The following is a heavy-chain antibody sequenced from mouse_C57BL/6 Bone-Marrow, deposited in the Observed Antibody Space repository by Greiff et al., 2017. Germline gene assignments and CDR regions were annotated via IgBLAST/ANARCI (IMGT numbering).Heavy chain of an antibody. V-gene: IGHV1-26*01. CDR3: ARITTVVAPYFDV. D-gene: IGHD1-1*01. Sequence: VQLKQSGPELVKPGASVKISCKASGYTFTDYYMNWVKQSHGKSLEWIGDINPNNGGTSYNQKFKGKATLTVDKSSSTAYMELRSLTSEDSAVYYCARITTVVAPYFDVWGTGTTVTVSS. CDR2: INPNNGGT. CDR1: GYTFTDYY. J-gene: IGHJ1*03.